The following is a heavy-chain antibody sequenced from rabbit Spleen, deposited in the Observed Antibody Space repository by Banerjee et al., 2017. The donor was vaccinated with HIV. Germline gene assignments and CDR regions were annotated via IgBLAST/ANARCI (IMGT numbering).Heavy chain of an antibody. D-gene: IGHD2-1*01. CDR2: IYGGVIGST. V-gene: IGHV1S45*01. J-gene: IGHJ6*01. CDR3: GRDANGDVRLSRLDL. Sequence: QEQLVESGGGLVQPGGSLKLSCKASGIDLMSIAMSWVRQAPGKGLECIACIYGGVIGSTYFASWAKGRFTISKTSSTTVTLQMTSLTAADTATYFCGRDANGDVRLSRLDLWGPGTLVTVS. CDR1: GIDLMSIAM.